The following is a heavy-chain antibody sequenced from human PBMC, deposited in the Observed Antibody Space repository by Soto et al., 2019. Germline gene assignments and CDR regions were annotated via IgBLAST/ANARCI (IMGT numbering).Heavy chain of an antibody. CDR3: STLDSSSSGGG. Sequence: EVQLVESGGGFVKPGGSLRLSCAASGFTFNNAWMSWVRQAPGKGLEWVGRIKRKADGGTTAYAAAVQGRFTISRDDSRDTLYLQMNNLKSEDTAVYYCSTLDSSSSGGGGGQGTLVTVSS. D-gene: IGHD6-6*01. V-gene: IGHV3-15*01. CDR1: GFTFNNAW. J-gene: IGHJ4*02. CDR2: IKRKADGGTT.